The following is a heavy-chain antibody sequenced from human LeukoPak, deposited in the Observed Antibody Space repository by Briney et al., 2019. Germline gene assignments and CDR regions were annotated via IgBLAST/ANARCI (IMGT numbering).Heavy chain of an antibody. CDR3: ARQRVGGLSDY. J-gene: IGHJ4*02. CDR1: GFTFSSYS. CDR2: ISSSSSTI. D-gene: IGHD6-19*01. Sequence: PGGSLRLSCAASGFTFSSYSMNWVRQTPGKGLEWVSYISSSSSTIYYADSVKGRFTISRDNAKNSLYLQMNSLRAEDTAVYYCARQRVGGLSDYWGQGTLVTVSS. V-gene: IGHV3-48*04.